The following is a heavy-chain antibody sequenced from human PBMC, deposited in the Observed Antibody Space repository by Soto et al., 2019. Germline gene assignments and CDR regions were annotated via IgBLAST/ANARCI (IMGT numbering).Heavy chain of an antibody. CDR3: ARLGYCSGGSCYSGNYYYGMDV. Sequence: LKISCQTSGYTFTNYWIGWVRQMPGGGLEWLGLIFPSDSYTNYSPSFQGHVTISADKSISTAYLQWSSLKASDTAMYYCARLGYCSGGSCYSGNYYYGMDVWGQGTTVTVSS. CDR2: IFPSDSYT. J-gene: IGHJ6*02. V-gene: IGHV5-10-1*01. D-gene: IGHD2-15*01. CDR1: GYTFTNYW.